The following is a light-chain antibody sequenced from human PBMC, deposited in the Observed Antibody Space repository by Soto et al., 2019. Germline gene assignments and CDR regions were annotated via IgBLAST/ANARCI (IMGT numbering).Light chain of an antibody. CDR3: QQYGSSGT. CDR1: QSVSRNY. Sequence: EIVLTQSPGTLSXXPVGRVTLSCRASQSVSRNYLAWYQRKPGQAPRLLIYGASNRATGIPDRFSGSGSGTDFTLTISRLEPEDFAVYYCQQYGSSGTFGQGTKV. V-gene: IGKV3-20*01. CDR2: GAS. J-gene: IGKJ1*01.